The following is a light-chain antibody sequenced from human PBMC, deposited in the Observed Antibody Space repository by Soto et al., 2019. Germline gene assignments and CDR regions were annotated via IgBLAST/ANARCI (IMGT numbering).Light chain of an antibody. Sequence: QSVLTQPASVSGSPGQSITISCTGTSSDVGSYNLVSWYQQHPGKAPKLMIYEGSKRPSGVSNRFSGSKPGNTASLTISGLQAEDEADYYCCSYAGSSTSYVVFGGGTKVTVL. CDR2: EGS. CDR3: CSYAGSSTSYVV. V-gene: IGLV2-23*01. CDR1: SSDVGSYNL. J-gene: IGLJ2*01.